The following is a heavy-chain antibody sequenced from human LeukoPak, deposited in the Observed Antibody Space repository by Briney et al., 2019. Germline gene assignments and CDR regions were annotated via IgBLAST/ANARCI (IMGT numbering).Heavy chain of an antibody. CDR1: GLTYSNYV. J-gene: IGHJ4*02. CDR2: ISYSGGRT. CDR3: VRGGQQLVRRYFDY. D-gene: IGHD6-13*01. V-gene: IGHV3-23*01. Sequence: GGSLRLSCATSGLTYSNYVMNWVRQAPGRGLEWVSGISYSGGRTYYADSVKGRFTISRDNSKNTLYLQMNSLRAEDTAVYYCVRGGQQLVRRYFDYWGQGTLVTVSS.